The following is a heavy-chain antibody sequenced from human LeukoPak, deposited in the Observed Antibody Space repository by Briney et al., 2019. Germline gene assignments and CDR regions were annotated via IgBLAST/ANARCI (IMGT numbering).Heavy chain of an antibody. CDR3: AKADDSSGYGDY. Sequence: QPGGSLRLSCAASGFTVSTNYMSWVRQTPGKGLEWVSAISGSGGSTYYADSVKGRFTISRDNSKNTLYLQMNSLRAEDTAVYYCAKADDSSGYGDYWGQGTLVTVSS. V-gene: IGHV3-23*01. CDR2: ISGSGGST. CDR1: GFTVSTNY. D-gene: IGHD3-22*01. J-gene: IGHJ4*02.